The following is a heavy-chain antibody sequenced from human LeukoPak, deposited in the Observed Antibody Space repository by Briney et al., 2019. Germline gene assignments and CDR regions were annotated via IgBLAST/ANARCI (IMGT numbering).Heavy chain of an antibody. CDR3: AKGRASCCDY. J-gene: IGHJ4*02. CDR2: ISGSDRST. D-gene: IGHD2-2*01. Sequence: GGSLRLSCAASGFTFSTLGMTWVRQAPRKGLEWVSGISGSDRSTYYADSVKGRFTISRDNAKNTVYLQMNSLRAEDTAVYYCAKGRASCCDYWGLGALVTVSS. CDR1: GFTFSTLG. V-gene: IGHV3-23*01.